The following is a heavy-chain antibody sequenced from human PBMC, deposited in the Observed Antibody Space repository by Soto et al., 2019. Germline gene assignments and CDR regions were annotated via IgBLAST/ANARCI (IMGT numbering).Heavy chain of an antibody. CDR1: GFTFNNYA. Sequence: GGSLRLSCAASGFTFNNYAMNWVRQAPGKGLEWVSGISGSGGSTYYADSAKGRFTIPGDNSKNTLSLQMNSLRAEDAAIYYCAKGGDSAYDYVWGSYRPVDYWGQGTLVTVSS. J-gene: IGHJ4*02. CDR3: AKGGDSAYDYVWGSYRPVDY. D-gene: IGHD3-16*02. V-gene: IGHV3-23*01. CDR2: ISGSGGST.